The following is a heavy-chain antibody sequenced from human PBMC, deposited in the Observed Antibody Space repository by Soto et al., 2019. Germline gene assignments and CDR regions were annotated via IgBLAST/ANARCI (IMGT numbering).Heavy chain of an antibody. CDR2: IYYSGST. J-gene: IGHJ5*02. CDR3: ARGYCSGGSCPGRKAPNWLDP. Sequence: SGTLSLTCTVSGGSISSSSYYWGWIRQPPGKGLEWFGSIYYSGSTYYNPSLKSRVTVSVDTSKNQFSLKLSSVTAADTAVYYCARGYCSGGSCPGRKAPNWLDPWGQGTLVTVSS. D-gene: IGHD2-15*01. CDR1: GGSISSSSYY. V-gene: IGHV4-39*01.